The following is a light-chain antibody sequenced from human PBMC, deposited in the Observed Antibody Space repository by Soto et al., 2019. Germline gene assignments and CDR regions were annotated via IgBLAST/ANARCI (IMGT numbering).Light chain of an antibody. CDR2: TAS. CDR3: QQSFNTLPYT. Sequence: DIQMDQSPSSLSASVGDRVTITCRASQSISSYLNWYQQRPGTAPKLLIHTASSLESEVPSRFSGSGSGTHLTLTITSLQPEDFATYYCQQSFNTLPYTFGQGTKLE. J-gene: IGKJ2*01. CDR1: QSISSY. V-gene: IGKV1-39*01.